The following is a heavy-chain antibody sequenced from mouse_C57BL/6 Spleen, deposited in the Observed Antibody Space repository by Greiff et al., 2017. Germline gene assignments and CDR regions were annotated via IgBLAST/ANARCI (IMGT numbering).Heavy chain of an antibody. Sequence: VQLQQPGAELVKPGASVKMSCKASGYTFKSSWITWVKQRPGQGLEWIGEIYPGSGSTNNNEKFKGKATLTVDTASTTAYMQLSSLTSEDSAVYDCSCAGWLSYGAFAYWGQGTLVTVSA. CDR3: SCAGWLSYGAFAY. CDR1: GYTFKSSW. V-gene: IGHV1-55*01. J-gene: IGHJ3*01. CDR2: IYPGSGST. D-gene: IGHD2-3*01.